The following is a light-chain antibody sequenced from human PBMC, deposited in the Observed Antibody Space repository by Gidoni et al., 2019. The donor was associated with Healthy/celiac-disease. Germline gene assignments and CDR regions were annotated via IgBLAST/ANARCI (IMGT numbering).Light chain of an antibody. V-gene: IGKV1-39*01. CDR1: QSISSY. J-gene: IGKJ4*01. Sequence: DIQMTHSPSSLSASVRDRVTITCRASQSISSYLIWYQQKPGKAPKLLIYAASSLQSGVPSRFSGSGSGTYFTLSISSLQPEDFATYYCQQCYSTPFTFGGWTQVEIK. CDR3: QQCYSTPFT. CDR2: AAS.